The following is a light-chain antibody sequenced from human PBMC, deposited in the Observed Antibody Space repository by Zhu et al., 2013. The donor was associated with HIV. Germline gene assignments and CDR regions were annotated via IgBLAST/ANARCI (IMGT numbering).Light chain of an antibody. CDR1: QSISDW. J-gene: IGKJ4*01. V-gene: IGKV1-5*01. Sequence: DIQMTQSPSTLSASVGDRVSITCRASQSISDWLAWYQQKPGKAPNLLISDASNLESGVPPRFSGSGSETEFTLTISSLQPDDFATYYCQQYNAYSGFGGGTKVEIK. CDR2: DAS. CDR3: QQYNAYSG.